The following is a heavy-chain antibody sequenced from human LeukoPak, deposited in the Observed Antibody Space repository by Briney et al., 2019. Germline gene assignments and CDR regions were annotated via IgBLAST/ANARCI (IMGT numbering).Heavy chain of an antibody. Sequence: PSETLSLTCTVSGGSISSSSYYWGWIRQPPGKGLEWIGSIYYSGSTYYNPSLKSRVTISVDTSKNQFSLKLSSVTAADTAVYYCARVGGSLTWLEPLTDYWGQGTLVTVSS. CDR1: GGSISSSSYY. V-gene: IGHV4-39*07. D-gene: IGHD6-19*01. CDR3: ARVGGSLTWLEPLTDY. CDR2: IYYSGST. J-gene: IGHJ4*02.